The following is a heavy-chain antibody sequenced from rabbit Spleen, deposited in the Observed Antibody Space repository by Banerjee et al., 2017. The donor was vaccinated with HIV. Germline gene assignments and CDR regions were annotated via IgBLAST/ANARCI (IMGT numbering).Heavy chain of an antibody. V-gene: IGHV1S45*01. J-gene: IGHJ6*01. CDR2: IDSGSSGFT. Sequence: QEQLEESGGGLVKPEGSLTVTCIASGVSFSANSYICWVRQAPGKGLEWIVCIDSGSSGFTYFASWAKGRFTISKTSSTTVTLQMTSLTAADTATYFCARDAGTSFSTYGMDLWGQGTLVTVS. CDR1: GVSFSANSY. D-gene: IGHD8-1*01. CDR3: ARDAGTSFSTYGMDL.